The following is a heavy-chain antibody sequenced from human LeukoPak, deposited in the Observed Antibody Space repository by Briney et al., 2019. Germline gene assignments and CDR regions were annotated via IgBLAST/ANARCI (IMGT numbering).Heavy chain of an antibody. CDR1: GFTFSNYE. D-gene: IGHD3-10*01. J-gene: IGHJ4*02. CDR3: AKEESGTMVRGVIYY. Sequence: GGSLRLSCAASGFTFSNYEMSWVRQAPGKGLEWVSAISGSGGSTYYADSVKGRFTISRDNSKNTLYLQMNSLRAEDTAVYYCAKEESGTMVRGVIYYWGQGTLVTVSS. CDR2: ISGSGGST. V-gene: IGHV3-23*01.